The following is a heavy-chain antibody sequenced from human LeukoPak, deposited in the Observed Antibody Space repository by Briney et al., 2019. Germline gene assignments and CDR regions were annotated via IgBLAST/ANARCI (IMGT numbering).Heavy chain of an antibody. J-gene: IGHJ4*02. CDR2: ITPSDGA. CDR1: GYTFTSYA. Sequence: ASVKVSCTSSGYTFTSYAMHWVRQAPGQGLEWMGWITPSDGANYAQKFQGRVTMTRDTSMSTAYMDLNRLTSDDTAVYFCARDRYGDGFAHFDYWGEGTLVTVSS. CDR3: ARDRYGDGFAHFDY. V-gene: IGHV1-2*02. D-gene: IGHD5-24*01.